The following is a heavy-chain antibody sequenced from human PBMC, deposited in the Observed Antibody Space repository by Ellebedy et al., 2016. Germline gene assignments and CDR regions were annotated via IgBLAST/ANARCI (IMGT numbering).Heavy chain of an antibody. CDR3: ARDPFLEGDF. J-gene: IGHJ4*02. CDR1: GFTFSTYW. D-gene: IGHD2/OR15-2a*01. Sequence: HTGGSLRLSCAASGFTFSTYWMHWVRQAPGKGLVWVSRINSDGSNTAYADSVKGRFTISRDNAKNTVYLQMNSLRAEDTAVYYCARDPFLEGDFWGRGTRVTVSS. V-gene: IGHV3-74*01. CDR2: INSDGSNT.